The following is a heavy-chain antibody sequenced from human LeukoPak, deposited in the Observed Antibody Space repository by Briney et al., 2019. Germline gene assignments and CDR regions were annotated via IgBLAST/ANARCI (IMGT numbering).Heavy chain of an antibody. Sequence: GGSLRLSCVVSGLTFGDYAMHWVRQAPGKGLEWVSGINWNGGSTGHADSVKGRFTISRDNAKNSLYLQMNSLRAEDTALYYCARVGIYGDYNRYFDYWGQGTLVTVSS. D-gene: IGHD4-17*01. CDR1: GLTFGDYA. CDR2: INWNGGST. CDR3: ARVGIYGDYNRYFDY. V-gene: IGHV3-20*04. J-gene: IGHJ4*02.